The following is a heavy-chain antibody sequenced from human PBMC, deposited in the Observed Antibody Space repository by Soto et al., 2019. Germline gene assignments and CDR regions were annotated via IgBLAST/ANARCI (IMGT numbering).Heavy chain of an antibody. J-gene: IGHJ4*02. CDR1: GFSLSTSGVG. D-gene: IGHD3-22*01. CDR3: AHSPFYDSSGYPDY. CDR2: IYWNDDK. V-gene: IGHV2-5*01. Sequence: SGPTLVNPTQTLTLTCTLSGFSLSTSGVGVGWIRQPPEKALEWLALIYWNDDKRYSPSLKNRLTITKDTSKNQVVLRMTNMDPVDTATYYCAHSPFYDSSGYPDYWGQGTLVTVSS.